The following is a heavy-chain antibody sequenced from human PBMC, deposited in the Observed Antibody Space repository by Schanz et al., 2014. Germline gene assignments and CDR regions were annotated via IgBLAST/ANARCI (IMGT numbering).Heavy chain of an antibody. CDR2: INTGVNT. CDR1: EFTFGDYA. V-gene: IGHV3-23*01. D-gene: IGHD6-13*01. Sequence: DVHLLESGGGLVQPGGSLRLSCAASEFTFGDYAMTWVRQAPGKGLEWVSAINTGVNTYYADSVRGRFTMSRDNSKNTLYLQMNSLRAGDAAVYYCARGLIAAAGGAFDYWGQGTLVAVSA. CDR3: ARGLIAAAGGAFDY. J-gene: IGHJ4*02.